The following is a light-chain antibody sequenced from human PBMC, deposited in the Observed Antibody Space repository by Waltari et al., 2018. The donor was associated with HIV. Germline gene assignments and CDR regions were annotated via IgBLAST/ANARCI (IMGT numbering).Light chain of an antibody. CDR3: QVWDSSNEHVV. CDR2: YNS. CDR1: NIGGKS. J-gene: IGLJ3*02. Sequence: SYVLTQPPSVSVAPGAAATISCGAWNIGGKSAHWYKQQPGQAPFLVTRYNSDRPSGITDRISGSNSGHTATLTITSVEAGDEATYYCQVWDSSNEHVVFGGGTELTVL. V-gene: IGLV3-21*04.